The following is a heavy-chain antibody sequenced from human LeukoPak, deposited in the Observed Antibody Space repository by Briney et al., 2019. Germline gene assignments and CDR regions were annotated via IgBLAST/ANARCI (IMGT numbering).Heavy chain of an antibody. Sequence: SETLSLTCAVYGGSFSGYYWSWIRQPPGKGLEWIGEINHSGSTNYNPSLKSRVTISVDMSKNQFSLKLSSVTAADTAVYYCARGGSIRFLEWFNNWFDPWGQGTLVTVSS. CDR2: INHSGST. J-gene: IGHJ5*02. D-gene: IGHD3-3*01. CDR1: GGSFSGYY. CDR3: ARGGSIRFLEWFNNWFDP. V-gene: IGHV4-34*01.